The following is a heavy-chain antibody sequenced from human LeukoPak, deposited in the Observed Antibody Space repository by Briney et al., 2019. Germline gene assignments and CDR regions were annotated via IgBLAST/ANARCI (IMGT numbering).Heavy chain of an antibody. CDR3: ARDSTAAVPYNWFDP. D-gene: IGHD6-6*01. CDR2: ISYDGSNK. V-gene: IGHV3-30-3*01. J-gene: IGHJ5*02. CDR1: GFTFSSYA. Sequence: GGSLRLSCAASGFTFSSYAMHWVRQAPGKGLEWVAVISYDGSNKYYADSVKGRFTISRDNSKNTLYLQMNSLRAEDTAVYYCARDSTAAVPYNWFDPWGQGTLVTVSS.